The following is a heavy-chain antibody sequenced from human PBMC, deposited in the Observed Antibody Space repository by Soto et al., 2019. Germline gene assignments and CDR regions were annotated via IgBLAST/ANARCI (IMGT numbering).Heavy chain of an antibody. CDR2: ISYDGSNK. CDR1: GFTFSSYA. CDR3: ARAYFVLVPTYYYYGMDV. Sequence: GGSLRLSCAASGFTFSSYAMHWVRQAPGKGLEWVAVISYDGSNKYYADSVKGRFTISRDNSKNTLYLQMNSLRAEDTAVYYCARAYFVLVPTYYYYGMDVWGQGTTVTVSS. J-gene: IGHJ6*02. D-gene: IGHD2-2*01. V-gene: IGHV3-30-3*01.